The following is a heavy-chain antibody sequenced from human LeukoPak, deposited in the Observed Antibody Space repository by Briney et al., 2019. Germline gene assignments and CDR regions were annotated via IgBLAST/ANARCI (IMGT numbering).Heavy chain of an antibody. J-gene: IGHJ4*02. CDR2: FCHSAST. V-gene: IGHV4-30-4*01. D-gene: IGHD2-15*01. CDR3: ASIVVAAAAIDY. CDR1: GGSVSSGDYY. Sequence: MASQTLSLTCTVSGGSVSSGDYYWRWIRQPPGKGLEWIGYFCHSASTYYNPSLKSRVSISVDTAKNQFSLKLTSVTAADTAVYYCASIVVAAAAIDYWGQGTLVTVSS.